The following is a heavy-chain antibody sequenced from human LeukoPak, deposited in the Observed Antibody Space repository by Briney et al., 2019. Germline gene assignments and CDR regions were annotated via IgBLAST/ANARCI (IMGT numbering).Heavy chain of an antibody. J-gene: IGHJ3*02. CDR2: INHSGST. CDR3: ARGFDAFDI. CDR1: GYSISSGYY. Sequence: SETLSLTCTVSGYSISSGYYWSWIRQPPGKGLEWIGEINHSGSTNYNPSLKSRVTISVDTSKNQFSLKLSSVTAADTAVYYCARGFDAFDIWGQGTMVTVSS. V-gene: IGHV4-38-2*02.